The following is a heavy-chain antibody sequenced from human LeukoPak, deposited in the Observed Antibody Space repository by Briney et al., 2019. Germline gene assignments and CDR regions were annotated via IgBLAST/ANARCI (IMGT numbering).Heavy chain of an antibody. CDR2: INPNSGGT. D-gene: IGHD3-22*01. V-gene: IGHV1-2*02. CDR1: GYTFTSYY. J-gene: IGHJ5*02. CDR3: ARDLAHRLHYYDSSGPNNWFDP. Sequence: GASVKVSCKASGYTFTSYYMHWVRQAPGQGLEWMGWINPNSGGTNYAQKFQGRVTMTRDTSISTAYMELSRLRSDDTAVYYCARDLAHRLHYYDSSGPNNWFDPWGQGTLVTVSS.